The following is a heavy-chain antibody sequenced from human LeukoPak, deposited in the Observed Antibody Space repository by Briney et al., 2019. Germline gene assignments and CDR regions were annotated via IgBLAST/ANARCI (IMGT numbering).Heavy chain of an antibody. D-gene: IGHD2-2*01. J-gene: IGHJ5*02. CDR3: AREKEVPAAITSNWFDP. Sequence: PSETLSLTCTVSGGSISSYYWSWIRQPPGKGLEWIGYIYYSGSTNYNPSLKSRVTISVDTSKNQFSLKLSSVTAADTAVYYCAREKEVPAAITSNWFDPWGQGTLVTVSS. V-gene: IGHV4-59*01. CDR2: IYYSGST. CDR1: GGSISSYY.